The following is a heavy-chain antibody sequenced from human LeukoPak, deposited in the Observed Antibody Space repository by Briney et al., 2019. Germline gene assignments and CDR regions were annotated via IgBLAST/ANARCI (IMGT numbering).Heavy chain of an antibody. J-gene: IGHJ6*04. Sequence: HPGGSLRLSCAASGFTFSSYEMNWVRQAPGKGLEWASYISGRGSTIYYADSVKGRFTISRDNAKNSLYLQMNSLRAEDTAVYYCAELGITMIGGVWGKGTTVTISS. D-gene: IGHD3-10*02. CDR3: AELGITMIGGV. V-gene: IGHV3-48*03. CDR2: ISGRGSTI. CDR1: GFTFSSYE.